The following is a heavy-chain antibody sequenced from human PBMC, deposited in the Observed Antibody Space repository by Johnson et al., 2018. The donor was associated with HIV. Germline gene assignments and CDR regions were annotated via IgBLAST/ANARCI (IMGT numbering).Heavy chain of an antibody. CDR1: GFTFSSYW. V-gene: IGHV3-7*03. J-gene: IGHJ3*02. CDR2: IKQDGSEK. Sequence: VQLVESGGGLVQPGGSLRLSCAASGFTFSSYWMSWVRQAPGKGLEWVANIKQDGSEKYYVDSVKGRFSISRDNAKNSLYLQMNSLRAEDTALYYCAGRGYYDAFDIWGQGTMVTVSS. D-gene: IGHD3-22*01. CDR3: AGRGYYDAFDI.